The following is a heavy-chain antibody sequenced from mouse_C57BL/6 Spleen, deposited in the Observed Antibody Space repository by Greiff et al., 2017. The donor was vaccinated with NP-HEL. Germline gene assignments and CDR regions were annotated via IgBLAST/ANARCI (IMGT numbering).Heavy chain of an antibody. CDR1: GYTFTSYW. D-gene: IGHD1-1*01. CDR2: IHPNSGST. J-gene: IGHJ2*01. Sequence: QVQLQQPGAELVKPGASVKLSCKASGYTFTSYWMHWVKQRPGQGLEWIGMIHPNSGSTNYNEKFKSKATLTVDKSSSTAYMQLRSLTSAASAVYDDGRAGGSSYYFDYWGQGTTLTVSS. V-gene: IGHV1-64*01. CDR3: GRAGGSSYYFDY.